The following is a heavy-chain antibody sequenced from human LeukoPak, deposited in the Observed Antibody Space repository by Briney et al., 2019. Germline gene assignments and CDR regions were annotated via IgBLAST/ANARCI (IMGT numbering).Heavy chain of an antibody. CDR2: IRSKANSYAK. CDR1: GFTFSGSA. D-gene: IGHD3-3*01. Sequence: PGGSLRLSCAASGFTFSGSAMHWVRQASGKGLEWVCRIRSKANSYAKANAASVKGRFTISRDDSKNTAYLQMNSLKTEDTAVYYCTRHALEGYYDFWSGYHMDVWGKGNTVTVSS. CDR3: TRHALEGYYDFWSGYHMDV. V-gene: IGHV3-73*01. J-gene: IGHJ6*03.